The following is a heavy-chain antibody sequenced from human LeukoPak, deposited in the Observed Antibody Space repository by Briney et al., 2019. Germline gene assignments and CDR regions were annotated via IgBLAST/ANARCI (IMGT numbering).Heavy chain of an antibody. J-gene: IGHJ4*02. CDR2: ITGSGANT. D-gene: IGHD4-17*01. Sequence: PGGSLRLSCTASGFTFSTYVMTWVRQAPGKGLEWVSAITGSGANTYSADSVKGRFTISRDNSENTLFLQMNSLRAEDTAVYYCATSPGAFPRSYDYWGQGTLVTVSS. CDR3: ATSPGAFPRSYDY. CDR1: GFTFSTYV. V-gene: IGHV3-23*01.